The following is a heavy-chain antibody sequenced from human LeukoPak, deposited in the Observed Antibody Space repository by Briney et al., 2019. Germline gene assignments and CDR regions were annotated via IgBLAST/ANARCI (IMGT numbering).Heavy chain of an antibody. CDR1: GDSISSYY. D-gene: IGHD6-13*01. J-gene: IGHJ4*02. Sequence: SETLSLTCTVSGDSISSYYWSWIRQPPGKGLGWIGYIYYSGSTNYNPSLKSRVTISVDTSKNQFSLKLSSVTAADTAVYFCARTKAYSSSWYPDYWGQGTLVTVSS. CDR3: ARTKAYSSSWYPDY. CDR2: IYYSGST. V-gene: IGHV4-59*01.